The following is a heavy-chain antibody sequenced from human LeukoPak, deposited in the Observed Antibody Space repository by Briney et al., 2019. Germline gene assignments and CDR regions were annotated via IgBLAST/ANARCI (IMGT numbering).Heavy chain of an antibody. J-gene: IGHJ4*02. V-gene: IGHV3-21*01. Sequence: PGGSLRLSCAASGFTFSSYSMNWVRQAPGKGLEWVSSISSSSSYIYYADSVKGRFTISRDNAKNSLYLQMNSLRAEDTAVYYCASDPWDYYDSSGLYYFDYWGQGTLVTVSS. CDR2: ISSSSSYI. CDR1: GFTFSSYS. D-gene: IGHD3-22*01. CDR3: ASDPWDYYDSSGLYYFDY.